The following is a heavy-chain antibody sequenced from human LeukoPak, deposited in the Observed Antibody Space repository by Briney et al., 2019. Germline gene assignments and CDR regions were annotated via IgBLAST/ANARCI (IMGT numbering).Heavy chain of an antibody. J-gene: IGHJ4*02. CDR3: AISQYCSGGSCYFDY. D-gene: IGHD2-15*01. CDR1: GYSFTSYW. Sequence: GESLKISCKGSGYSFTSYWIGWVRQMPGKGLEWTGIIYPGDSDTRYSPSFQGQVTISADKSISTAYLQWSSLKASDTAMYYCAISQYCSGGSCYFDYWGQGTLVTVSS. V-gene: IGHV5-51*01. CDR2: IYPGDSDT.